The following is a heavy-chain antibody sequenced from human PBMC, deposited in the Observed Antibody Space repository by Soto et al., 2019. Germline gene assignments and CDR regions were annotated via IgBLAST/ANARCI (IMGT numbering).Heavy chain of an antibody. J-gene: IGHJ5*02. V-gene: IGHV3-30*18. CDR1: GFTFSSYG. D-gene: IGHD6-19*01. Sequence: GGSLRLFCAASGFTFSSYGMHWVRQAPGKGLEWVAVISYDGSNKYYADSVKGRFTISRDNSKNTLYLQMNGLRAEDTAVYYCAKVERQWLVQGWFDPWGQGTLVTVS. CDR3: AKVERQWLVQGWFDP. CDR2: ISYDGSNK.